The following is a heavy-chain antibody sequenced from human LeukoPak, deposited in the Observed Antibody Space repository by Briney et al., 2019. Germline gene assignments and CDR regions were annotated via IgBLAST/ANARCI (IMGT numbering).Heavy chain of an antibody. V-gene: IGHV3-30*02. CDR2: IHYDGSNK. CDR3: AKDPIRGVRPYYFSS. D-gene: IGHD3-10*01. Sequence: GGSLRFSCAASRFSFSSYGMQWVRQAPRNGLEGVAFIHYDGSNKYYAISVKGRFTISRDNSKNTLYLHMNSLRAEDTAVYYCAKDPIRGVRPYYFSSWGQGTLVTVSS. J-gene: IGHJ4*02. CDR1: RFSFSSYG.